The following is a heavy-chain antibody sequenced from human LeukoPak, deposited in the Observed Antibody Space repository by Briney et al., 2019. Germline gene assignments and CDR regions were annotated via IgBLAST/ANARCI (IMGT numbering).Heavy chain of an antibody. Sequence: ASVKVSCKASGYTFTSYDINWVRQATGQGLEWMGWMNPNSGNTGYAQKFQGRVTMTRNTSISTAYMELSSLRSEDTAVYDCARCIQTYDYDSSGYPSIYDIDVQGKLITVTVSS. V-gene: IGHV1-8*01. CDR3: ARCIQTYDYDSSGYPSIYDIDV. CDR1: GYTFTSYD. CDR2: MNPNSGNT. J-gene: IGHJ6*03. D-gene: IGHD3-22*01.